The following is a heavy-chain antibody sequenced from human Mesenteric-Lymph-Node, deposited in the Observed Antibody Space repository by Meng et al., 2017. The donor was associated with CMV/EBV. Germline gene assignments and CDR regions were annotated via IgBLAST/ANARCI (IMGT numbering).Heavy chain of an antibody. CDR2: ISAYNGNT. V-gene: IGHV1-18*01. J-gene: IGHJ5*02. CDR3: AKGGMVAKGLDP. CDR1: GYTFTSYG. Sequence: ASVTVSCKASGYTFTSYGISWGRQAPGQGLERMGWISAYNGNTNYAQKLQGRVTMTADTSTSTAYMELRSLRSDDTAVYYCAKGGMVAKGLDPWGQGTLVTVSS. D-gene: IGHD1-26*01.